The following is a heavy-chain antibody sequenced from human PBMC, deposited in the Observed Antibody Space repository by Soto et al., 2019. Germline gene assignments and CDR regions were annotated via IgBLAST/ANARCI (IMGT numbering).Heavy chain of an antibody. CDR2: IYYSGST. CDR3: ARLLPRRAYYDSSGYYTIDY. V-gene: IGHV4-61*05. D-gene: IGHD3-22*01. J-gene: IGHJ4*02. Sequence: SETLSLTCTVSGGSISSSSYYWGWIRQPPGKGLEWIGYIYYSGSTNYNPSLKSRVTISVDTSKNQFSLKLSSVTAADTAVYYCARLLPRRAYYDSSGYYTIDYWGQGTLVTVS. CDR1: GGSISSSSYY.